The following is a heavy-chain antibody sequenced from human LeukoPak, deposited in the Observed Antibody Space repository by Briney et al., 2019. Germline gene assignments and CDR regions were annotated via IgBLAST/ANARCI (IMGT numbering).Heavy chain of an antibody. J-gene: IGHJ4*02. CDR1: GGSISSGGYS. Sequence: PSETLSLTCAVSGGSISSGGYSWSWIRQPPGKGLEWIGYIYHSGSTYYNPSLKSRVTISVDRSKNQFSLKLSPVTAADTAVYYCARDRFMVTDYWGQGTLVTVSS. CDR3: ARDRFMVTDY. D-gene: IGHD5-18*01. CDR2: IYHSGST. V-gene: IGHV4-30-2*01.